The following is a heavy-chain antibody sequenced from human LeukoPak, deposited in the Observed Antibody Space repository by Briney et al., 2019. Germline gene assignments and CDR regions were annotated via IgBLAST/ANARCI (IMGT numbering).Heavy chain of an antibody. V-gene: IGHV3-74*01. J-gene: IGHJ4*02. D-gene: IGHD4-23*01. CDR1: EFTFSTYW. CDR3: ASGYSSDYGGNVY. CDR2: INSDGSST. Sequence: PGGSLRLSCAASEFTFSTYWMHWVRHAPGKGLVWVSRINSDGSSTNYADSVKGRFTISRDNAKNTLYLQMNSLSTEDTAVYYCASGYSSDYGGNVYWGRGTLVTVSS.